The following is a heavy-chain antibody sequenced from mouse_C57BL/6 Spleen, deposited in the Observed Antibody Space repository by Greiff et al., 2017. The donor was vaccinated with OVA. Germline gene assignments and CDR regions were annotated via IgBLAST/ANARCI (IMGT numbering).Heavy chain of an antibody. Sequence: VQLQESGPGLVQPSQSLSITCTVSGFSLTSYGVHWVRQSPGKGLEWLGVIWSGGSTDYNAAFISRLSISKDNSKSQVFFKMNSLQADDTAIYYCARKHYYGSSYHYYAMDYWGQGTSVTVSS. CDR1: GFSLTSYG. J-gene: IGHJ4*01. D-gene: IGHD1-1*01. CDR2: IWSGGST. CDR3: ARKHYYGSSYHYYAMDY. V-gene: IGHV2-2*01.